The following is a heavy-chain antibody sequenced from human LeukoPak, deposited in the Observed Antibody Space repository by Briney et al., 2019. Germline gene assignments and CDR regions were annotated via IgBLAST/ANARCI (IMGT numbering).Heavy chain of an antibody. Sequence: SETLSLTCTVSGGSISSSSYYWGWIRQPPGKGLEWIGSIFYSGSTYYNPSLKSRVTISIHTSKNQFSLKLGSVTAADTAVYYCARAGIIAAAPNWFDPWGQGTLVTVSS. CDR3: ARAGIIAAAPNWFDP. CDR1: GGSISSSSYY. CDR2: IFYSGST. D-gene: IGHD6-13*01. J-gene: IGHJ5*02. V-gene: IGHV4-39*07.